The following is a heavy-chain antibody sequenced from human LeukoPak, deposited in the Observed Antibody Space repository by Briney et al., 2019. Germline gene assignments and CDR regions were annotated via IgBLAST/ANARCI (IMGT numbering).Heavy chain of an antibody. D-gene: IGHD3-10*01. J-gene: IGHJ4*02. Sequence: GESLKISCKGSGYSFTNYWIGWVRQMPGKGLEWMGIIYPADSDTRYSPSFQGQVTISADKSISTAYLQWSSLKASDTAMYYCARGSRSGGSGSYSYDYWGQGTLVTVSS. CDR1: GYSFTNYW. V-gene: IGHV5-51*01. CDR2: IYPADSDT. CDR3: ARGSRSGGSGSYSYDY.